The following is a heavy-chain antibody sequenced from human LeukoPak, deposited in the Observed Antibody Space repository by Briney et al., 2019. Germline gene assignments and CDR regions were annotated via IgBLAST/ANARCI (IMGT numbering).Heavy chain of an antibody. CDR1: GFTFSSHW. CDR2: INSDGSSI. CDR3: AKLPVAGLYFDY. Sequence: PGGSLRLSCAASGFTFSSHWMHWVRQAPGKGLVWVSRINSDGSSISYADSVKGRFTISRDNAKNTLYLQMNSLRAEDTAVYYCAKLPVAGLYFDYWGQGTLVTVSS. V-gene: IGHV3-74*01. J-gene: IGHJ4*02. D-gene: IGHD6-19*01.